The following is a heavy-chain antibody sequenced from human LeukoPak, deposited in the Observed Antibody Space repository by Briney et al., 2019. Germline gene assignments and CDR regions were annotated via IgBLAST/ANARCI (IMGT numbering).Heavy chain of an antibody. CDR2: ISSSGSTI. CDR3: ARDGIAAHKGSGYVALGY. J-gene: IGHJ4*02. Sequence: PGGSLRLSCAASGFTFSDYYMSWIRQAPGKGLEWVSYISSSGSTIYYADSVKGRFTISRDNAKNSLYLQMNSLRAEDTAVYYCARDGIAAHKGSGYVALGYWGQGTLVTVSS. CDR1: GFTFSDYY. D-gene: IGHD6-6*01. V-gene: IGHV3-11*01.